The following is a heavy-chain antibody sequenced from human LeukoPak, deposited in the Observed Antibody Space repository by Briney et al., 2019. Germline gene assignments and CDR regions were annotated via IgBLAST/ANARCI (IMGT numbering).Heavy chain of an antibody. D-gene: IGHD4-17*01. CDR1: GYTFTGYY. CDR2: MNPNSGNT. V-gene: IGHV1-8*02. CDR3: ARGLVMVTTGRLGY. J-gene: IGHJ4*02. Sequence: GASVKVSCKASGYTFTGYYMHWVRQAPGQGLEWMGWMNPNSGNTGYAQKFQGRVTMTRNTSISTAYMELSSLRSEDTAVYYCARGLVMVTTGRLGYWGQGTLVTVSS.